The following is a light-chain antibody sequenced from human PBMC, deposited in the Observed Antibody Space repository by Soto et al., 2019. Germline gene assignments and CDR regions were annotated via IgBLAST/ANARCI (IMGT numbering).Light chain of an antibody. V-gene: IGLV1-40*01. CDR3: QSYDSSLSGSRV. CDR2: GNS. J-gene: IGLJ7*01. Sequence: QSVLTQPPSVSGAPGQRVTISCTGSSSNIGAGYDVHWYQQLPGTAPKLLIYGNSNRPSGVPDRFSGANFGTSASLAITGLQAEYEADYYCQSYDSSLSGSRVFGGGTQLTVL. CDR1: SSNIGAGYD.